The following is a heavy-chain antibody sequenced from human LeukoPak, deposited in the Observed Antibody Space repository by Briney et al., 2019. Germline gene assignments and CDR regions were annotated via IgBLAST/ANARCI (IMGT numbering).Heavy chain of an antibody. D-gene: IGHD6-19*01. Sequence: PSETLSLTCTVSGGSISSSSYYWGWIRQPPGKGLEWIGSIYYSGSTYYNPSLESRVTISVDTSKNQFSLKLSSVTAADTAVYYCARSPQQWLVRVTGAFDIWGQGTMVTVSS. J-gene: IGHJ3*02. CDR3: ARSPQQWLVRVTGAFDI. CDR1: GGSISSSSYY. CDR2: IYYSGST. V-gene: IGHV4-39*01.